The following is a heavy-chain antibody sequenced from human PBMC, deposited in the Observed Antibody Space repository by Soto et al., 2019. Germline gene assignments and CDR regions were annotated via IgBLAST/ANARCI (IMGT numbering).Heavy chain of an antibody. V-gene: IGHV1-46*01. D-gene: IGHD2-15*01. CDR2: VNPSGGST. J-gene: IGHJ6*02. CDR1: GYTFTSYY. Sequence: SSVKVSCKASGYTFTSYYMHWVRQAPGKGLEWMGIVNPSGGSTSCAQKFQGRVTMTRDTSTSTVYMELSSLRSEDTAVYYCARRGYFLYYYGMEVWGQGTPLTVSS. CDR3: ARRGYFLYYYGMEV.